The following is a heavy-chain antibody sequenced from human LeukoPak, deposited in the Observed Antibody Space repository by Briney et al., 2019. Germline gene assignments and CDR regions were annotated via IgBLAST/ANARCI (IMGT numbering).Heavy chain of an antibody. J-gene: IGHJ4*02. CDR1: GGSISSYY. D-gene: IGHD6-6*01. V-gene: IGHV4-4*09. CDR3: ARHPLQLVPFFDY. Sequence: SETLSLTCTVSGGSISSYYWSWIRQPPGKGLEWIGYIYTSGSTNYNPSLKSRVTISVDTSKNQFSLKLSSVTAADTAVYYCARHPLQLVPFFDYWGQGTLVTVSS. CDR2: IYTSGST.